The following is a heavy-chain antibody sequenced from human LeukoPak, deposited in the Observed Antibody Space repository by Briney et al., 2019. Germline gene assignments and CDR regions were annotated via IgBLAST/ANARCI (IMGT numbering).Heavy chain of an antibody. D-gene: IGHD2-15*01. CDR3: ARTNPLGYCSGGSCYHLRFPKYFQH. V-gene: IGHV4-34*01. CDR1: GGSFSGYY. J-gene: IGHJ1*01. CDR2: INHSGST. Sequence: SETLSLTCAVYGGSFSGYYWSWIRQPPGKGLEWIGEINHSGSTNYNPSLKSRVTISVDTSKNQFSLKLSSVTAADTAVHYCARTNPLGYCSGGSCYHLRFPKYFQHWGQGTLVTVSS.